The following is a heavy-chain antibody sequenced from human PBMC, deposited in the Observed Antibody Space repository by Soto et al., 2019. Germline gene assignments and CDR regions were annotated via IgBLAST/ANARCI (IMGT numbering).Heavy chain of an antibody. V-gene: IGHV4-39*01. CDR2: IYYSGST. CDR3: ARHQSIAAPAVDY. Sequence: SETLSLTCTVSGGSISSSSYYWGWIRQPPGKGLEWIGSIYYSGSTYYNPSLKSRVTISVDTSKNQFSLKLSSVTAADTAVYYCARHQSIAAPAVDYWGQGTLVTV. CDR1: GGSISSSSYY. D-gene: IGHD6-6*01. J-gene: IGHJ4*02.